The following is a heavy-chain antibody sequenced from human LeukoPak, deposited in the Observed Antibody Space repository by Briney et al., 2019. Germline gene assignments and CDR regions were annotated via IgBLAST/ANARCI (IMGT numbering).Heavy chain of an antibody. CDR1: GFTVSSNY. CDR2: IYSGGST. J-gene: IGHJ4*02. D-gene: IGHD6-19*01. V-gene: IGHV3-53*01. CDR3: ARGYSSGWSPPSGYLDY. Sequence: PGGSLGLSCAASGFTVSSNYMSWVRQAPGKGLEWVSVIYSGGSTYYADSVKGRFTISRDNSKNTLYLQMNSLRAEDTAVYYCARGYSSGWSPPSGYLDYWGQGTLVTVSS.